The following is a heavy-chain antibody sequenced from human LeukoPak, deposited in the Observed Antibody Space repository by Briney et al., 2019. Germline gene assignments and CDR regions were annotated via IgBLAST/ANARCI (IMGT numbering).Heavy chain of an antibody. CDR3: ARERAAAAGGKMETNDY. CDR1: GFTFSSYS. V-gene: IGHV3-48*01. D-gene: IGHD6-13*01. CDR2: ISSSSSTI. Sequence: GGSLRLSCAASGFTFSSYSMNWVRQAPGKGLEWVSYISSSSSTIYYADSVKGRFTISRDNAKNSLYLQMNSLRAEDTAVYYCARERAAAAGGKMETNDYWGQGTLVTVSS. J-gene: IGHJ4*02.